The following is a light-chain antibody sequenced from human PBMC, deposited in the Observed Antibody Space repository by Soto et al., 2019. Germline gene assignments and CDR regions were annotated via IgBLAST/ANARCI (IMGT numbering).Light chain of an antibody. CDR2: AAS. V-gene: IGKV1-6*01. Sequence: AIQLTQSPSSLYASVGDRVTITCRASQAIRTALGWYQQEPGKVPKLLIYAASILQSGVPSRFSGSGSRTDFTLTISSLQPEDFATYYCLLDFRYFWAVGQGTKVDSK. CDR3: LLDFRYFWA. J-gene: IGKJ1*01. CDR1: QAIRTA.